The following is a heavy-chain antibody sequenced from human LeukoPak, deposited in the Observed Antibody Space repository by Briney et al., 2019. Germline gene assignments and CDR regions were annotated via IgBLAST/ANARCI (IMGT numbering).Heavy chain of an antibody. CDR1: GFTFSSYG. Sequence: GGTLRLSCAASGFTFSSYGMSWVRQAPGEGLEWVSAISGSGGSTYYADSVKGRFTISRDNSKNTLYLQMNSLRAEDTAVYYCANGGHYSSSWLWFDPWGQGTLVTVSS. D-gene: IGHD6-13*01. J-gene: IGHJ5*02. V-gene: IGHV3-23*01. CDR2: ISGSGGST. CDR3: ANGGHYSSSWLWFDP.